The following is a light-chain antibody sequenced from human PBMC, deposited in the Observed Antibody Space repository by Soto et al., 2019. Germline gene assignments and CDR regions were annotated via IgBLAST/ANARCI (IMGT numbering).Light chain of an antibody. Sequence: EIVLTQSPGTLSLSPGERATLSCRASQSVSSNYLAWYQHKPGQAPRLLMYGASSRATGIPDRFSGSGSGTDFTLTISRLEPEDFAVYFCQQYGDSPDTFGQGTRLDNK. CDR1: QSVSSNY. J-gene: IGKJ5*01. CDR2: GAS. CDR3: QQYGDSPDT. V-gene: IGKV3-20*01.